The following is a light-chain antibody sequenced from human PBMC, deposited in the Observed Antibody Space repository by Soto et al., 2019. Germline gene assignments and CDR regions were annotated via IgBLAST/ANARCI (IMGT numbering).Light chain of an antibody. V-gene: IGLV2-14*01. J-gene: IGLJ1*01. CDR3: SSYTSSSTLEV. CDR1: SSDVGGYNY. Sequence: QSALTQPASVSGSPGQSITISCTGTSSDVGGYNYVSWYQQHPGKAPKLMIYDVSNRPSGVSNRFAGSKSGNTASLTISGLQAEDEAAYYCSSYTSSSTLEVFGPGTKVTVL. CDR2: DVS.